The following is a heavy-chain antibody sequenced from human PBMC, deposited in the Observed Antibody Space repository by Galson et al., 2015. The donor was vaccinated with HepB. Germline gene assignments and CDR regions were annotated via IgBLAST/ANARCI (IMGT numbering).Heavy chain of an antibody. D-gene: IGHD2-8*01. V-gene: IGHV3-7*01. CDR3: ARGSSNSFDT. J-gene: IGHJ3*02. Sequence: SLRLSCAASGFIFSTYWMYWVRQAPGKGLEWVASINEDGSKKHYVDSVKGRFTISRDSAHNSLYLQMSSLRVVDTAIYYCARGSSNSFDTWGQGTMVTVSA. CDR1: GFIFSTYW. CDR2: INEDGSKK.